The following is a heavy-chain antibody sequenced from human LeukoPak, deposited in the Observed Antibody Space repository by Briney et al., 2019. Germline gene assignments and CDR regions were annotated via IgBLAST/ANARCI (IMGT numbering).Heavy chain of an antibody. V-gene: IGHV1-69*04. CDR1: GGTFSSYA. Sequence: SVKVSCKASGGTFSSYAISWVRQAPGQGLEWMGRIIPILGIANYAQKFQGRVTITADKSTSTAYMELSSLRSEDTAVYYCARDPDPGAKGVFDYWGQDPVTVSS. CDR2: IIPILGIA. CDR3: ARDPDPGAKGVFDY. D-gene: IGHD1-26*01. J-gene: IGHJ4*01.